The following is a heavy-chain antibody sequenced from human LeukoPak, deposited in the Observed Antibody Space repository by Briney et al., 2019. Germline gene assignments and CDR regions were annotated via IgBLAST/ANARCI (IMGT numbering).Heavy chain of an antibody. J-gene: IGHJ4*02. CDR2: IRSKAYGGTT. D-gene: IGHD3-10*01. V-gene: IGHV3-49*03. CDR3: TRNPYGSGSYDY. Sequence: PGGSLRLPCTASGFTFGDYAMSWFRQAPGKGLEWVGFIRSKAYGGTTEYAASVKGRFTISRDDSKSIAYLQMNSLKTEDTAVYYCTRNPYGSGSYDYWGQGTLVTVSS. CDR1: GFTFGDYA.